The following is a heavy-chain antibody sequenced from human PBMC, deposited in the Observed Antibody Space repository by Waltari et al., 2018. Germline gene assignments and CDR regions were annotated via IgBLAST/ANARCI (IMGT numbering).Heavy chain of an antibody. D-gene: IGHD3-3*01. CDR3: ARTYYDCWSGFDY. Sequence: QVQLVESGGRLVQPGRSLRLSCAASGFTFSSFDMPWAGRAPGKGLEWVALIWYDGSNRYYADSVKGRFTISRDKSKNTLYLQMNSLGAEDTAVYYCARTYYDCWSGFDYWGQGTLVTVSS. CDR1: GFTFSSFD. V-gene: IGHV3-33*01. J-gene: IGHJ4*02. CDR2: IWYDGSNR.